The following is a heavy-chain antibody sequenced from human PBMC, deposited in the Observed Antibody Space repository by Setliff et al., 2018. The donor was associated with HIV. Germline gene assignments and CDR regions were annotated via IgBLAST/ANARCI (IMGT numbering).Heavy chain of an antibody. V-gene: IGHV3-33*01. CDR2: IWYDGSNK. J-gene: IGHJ5*02. Sequence: GGSLRLSCAASGFTFSSYGMHWVRQAPGKGLEWVAVIWYDGSNKYYADSVKGRFTISRDNSKNTLYLQMNSLRAEDTAVYYCAIVVVPAAIFSGLRWFDPWGQGTLVTVSS. CDR3: AIVVVPAAIFSGLRWFDP. D-gene: IGHD2-2*01. CDR1: GFTFSSYG.